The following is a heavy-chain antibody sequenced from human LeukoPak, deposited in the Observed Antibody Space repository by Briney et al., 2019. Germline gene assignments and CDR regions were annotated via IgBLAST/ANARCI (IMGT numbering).Heavy chain of an antibody. CDR3: AKAGIQLWLFDS. D-gene: IGHD5-18*01. V-gene: IGHV4-31*03. J-gene: IGHJ4*02. Sequence: SQTLSLTCTVSGDSISSGGYYWSWIRQHPENGLEWIGYIYYSGITFYNPALRSRVTISGDTSKNQFSLKLSSVTGADTAVYYCAKAGIQLWLFDSWGQGTLVTVSS. CDR2: IYYSGIT. CDR1: GDSISSGGYY.